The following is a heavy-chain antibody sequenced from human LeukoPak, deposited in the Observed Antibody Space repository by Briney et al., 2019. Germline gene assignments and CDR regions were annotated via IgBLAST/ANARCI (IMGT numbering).Heavy chain of an antibody. Sequence: SETLSLTCTVSGGSISSYYWSWIRQPAGKGLEWIGRIYTSGSTNYNPSLKSRVTMSVDTSKNQFSLKLSSVTAADTAVYYCARDGGLVNDNWFDPWGQGTLVTVSS. CDR3: ARDGGLVNDNWFDP. CDR2: IYTSGST. J-gene: IGHJ5*02. V-gene: IGHV4-4*07. D-gene: IGHD3-16*01. CDR1: GGSISSYY.